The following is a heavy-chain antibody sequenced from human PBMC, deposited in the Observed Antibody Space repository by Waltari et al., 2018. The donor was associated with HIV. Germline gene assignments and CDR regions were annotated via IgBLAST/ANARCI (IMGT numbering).Heavy chain of an antibody. CDR1: GGSLRGYY. Sequence: QVQLQQGGEGLLRASETLSRTCSVSGGSLRGYYWTWIRQTPGGRLEWIGDISQGGKPNYNPSLESRVTISGDTSKNQLFLNLTSVTAADTAMYYCTRQTLINVFNYWGQGSLVSVSS. V-gene: IGHV4-34*01. CDR2: ISQGGKP. CDR3: TRQTLINVFNY. J-gene: IGHJ4*02. D-gene: IGHD3-10*01.